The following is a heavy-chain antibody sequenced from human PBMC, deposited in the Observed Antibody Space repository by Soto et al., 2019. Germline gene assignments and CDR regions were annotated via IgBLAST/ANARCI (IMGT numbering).Heavy chain of an antibody. D-gene: IGHD5-12*01. CDR3: VKRAALYSGYADLYYYYYMDV. V-gene: IGHV3-30*18. CDR2: ISYDGSNK. Sequence: GGSLRLSCAASGFTFSSYGMHWVRQAPGKGLEWVAVISYDGSNKYYADSVKGRFTISRDNSKNTLYLQMNSLRAEDTAVYYCVKRAALYSGYADLYYYYYMDVWGKGTTVTVSS. J-gene: IGHJ6*03. CDR1: GFTFSSYG.